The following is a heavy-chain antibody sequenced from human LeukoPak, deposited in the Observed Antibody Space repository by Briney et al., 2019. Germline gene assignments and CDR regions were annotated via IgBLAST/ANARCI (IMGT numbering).Heavy chain of an antibody. CDR1: GFTFSSYA. Sequence: PGGSLRLSCAASGFTFSSYAVSWVRQAPGKGLEWVSSIIVSGGSTYYADSVKGRFTISRDNSKNTLYLQMNSLRAEDTAVYYCAKRPSDSSAYFDYWGQGTLVTVSS. V-gene: IGHV3-23*01. J-gene: IGHJ4*02. CDR2: IIVSGGST. CDR3: AKRPSDSSAYFDY. D-gene: IGHD3-22*01.